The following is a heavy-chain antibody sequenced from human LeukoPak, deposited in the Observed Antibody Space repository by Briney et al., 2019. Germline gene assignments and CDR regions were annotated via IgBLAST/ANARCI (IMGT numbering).Heavy chain of an antibody. CDR3: ASMSYSSSGGAFDI. CDR1: GFTFSSYE. J-gene: IGHJ3*02. D-gene: IGHD6-13*01. CDR2: ISSSGSTI. V-gene: IGHV3-48*03. Sequence: GGSLRLSCAASGFTFSSYEMNWVRQAPGKGLEWVSYISSSGSTIYYADSVKGRFISSRDNTKNSLYLQMNSLRAEDTAVYYCASMSYSSSGGAFDIWGQGTMVTVSS.